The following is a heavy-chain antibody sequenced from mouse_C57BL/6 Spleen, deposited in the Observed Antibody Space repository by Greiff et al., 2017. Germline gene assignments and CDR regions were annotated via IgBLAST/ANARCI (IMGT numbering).Heavy chain of an antibody. V-gene: IGHV1-76*01. J-gene: IGHJ4*01. CDR2: IYPGSGNT. D-gene: IGHD2-5*01. CDR3: ARDYSTRYYAMDY. Sequence: QVQLKQSGAELVRPGASVKLSCKASGYTFTDYYINWVKQRPGQGLEWIARIYPGSGNTYYNEKFKGKATLTAEKSSSTAYMQLSSLTSEDSAVYFCARDYSTRYYAMDYWGQGTSVTVSS. CDR1: GYTFTDYY.